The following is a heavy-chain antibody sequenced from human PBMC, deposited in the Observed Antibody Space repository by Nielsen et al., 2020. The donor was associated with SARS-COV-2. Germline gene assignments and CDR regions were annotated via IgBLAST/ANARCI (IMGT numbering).Heavy chain of an antibody. V-gene: IGHV3-21*01. CDR3: AKGGSSWYGGVFDP. CDR1: GFTFSSYS. CDR2: ISSSSSYI. Sequence: GGSLRLSCAASGFTFSSYSMNWVRQAPGKGLEWVSSISSSSSYIYYADSVKGRFTISRDSAKNSLYLQMNSLRAEDTAVYYCAKGGSSWYGGVFDPWGQGTLVTVSS. D-gene: IGHD6-13*01. J-gene: IGHJ5*02.